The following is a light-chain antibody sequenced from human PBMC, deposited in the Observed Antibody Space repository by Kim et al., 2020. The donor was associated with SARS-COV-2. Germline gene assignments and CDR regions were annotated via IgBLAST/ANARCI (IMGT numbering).Light chain of an antibody. Sequence: GTSVSISSTGTSSDVGDYGYVPWYQQHPGKAPKLIIYEVTKRPSGVPDRFSGSKSGNTASLTVSGLQAEDEADFYCSSYAGNNIVVFGGGTQLTVL. CDR1: SSDVGDYGY. CDR2: EVT. J-gene: IGLJ2*01. CDR3: SSYAGNNIVV. V-gene: IGLV2-8*01.